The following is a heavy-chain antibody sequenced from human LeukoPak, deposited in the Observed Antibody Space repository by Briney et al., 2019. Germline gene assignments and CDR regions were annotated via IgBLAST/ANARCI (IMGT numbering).Heavy chain of an antibody. D-gene: IGHD2-2*01. CDR3: ARAGRYQLLFDY. J-gene: IGHJ4*02. CDR1: GGSISSSSYY. V-gene: IGHV4-39*01. CDR2: IYYSGST. Sequence: SETLSLTCTVSGGSISSSSYYWGWIRQPPGKGLEWIGSIYYSGSTYYNPSLKSRVTISVDTSKNQFSLKLSSVTAADTAVYYCARAGRYQLLFDYWGQGTLVTVSP.